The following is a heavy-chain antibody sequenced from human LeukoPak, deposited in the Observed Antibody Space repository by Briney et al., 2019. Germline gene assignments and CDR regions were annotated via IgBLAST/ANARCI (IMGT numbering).Heavy chain of an antibody. D-gene: IGHD3-22*01. CDR1: GGTFSSYA. Sequence: GSSVKVSCKASGGTFSSYAISWVRQATGQGLEWMGWMNPNSGNTGYAQKFQGRVTMTRNTSISTAYMELSSLRSEDTAVYYCAISRYYYDSSGYYNSAEYFQHWGQGTLVTVSS. V-gene: IGHV1-8*02. J-gene: IGHJ1*01. CDR2: MNPNSGNT. CDR3: AISRYYYDSSGYYNSAEYFQH.